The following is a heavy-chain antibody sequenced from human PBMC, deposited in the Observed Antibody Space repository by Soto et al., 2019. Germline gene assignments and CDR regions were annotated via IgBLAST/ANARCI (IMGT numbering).Heavy chain of an antibody. V-gene: IGHV4-30-4*01. CDR2: IYYSGST. J-gene: IGHJ3*02. Sequence: SETLSLTCTVSGGSISSGDYYWIWIRQPPGKGLEWIGYIYYSGSTYYNPSLKSRVTISVDTSKNKFSLKLSSVTAADTAVYYCARHGEYYYDSSGAFDIWGQGTMVTVSS. CDR1: GGSISSGDYY. D-gene: IGHD3-22*01. CDR3: ARHGEYYYDSSGAFDI.